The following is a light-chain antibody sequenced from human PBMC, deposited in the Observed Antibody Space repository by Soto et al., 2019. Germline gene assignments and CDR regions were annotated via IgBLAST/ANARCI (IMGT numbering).Light chain of an antibody. Sequence: ESGLSQSPCTLSLSTGQRATLPCRASQSVSSNYLAWYQQKPGQAPRLLIYGASTRATGIPDRFSGSGSGTDFTLTISRLEPEDSAVYYCQQYGSSPTWTFGQRTKVDNK. CDR2: GAS. CDR1: QSVSSNY. V-gene: IGKV3-20*01. J-gene: IGKJ1*01. CDR3: QQYGSSPTWT.